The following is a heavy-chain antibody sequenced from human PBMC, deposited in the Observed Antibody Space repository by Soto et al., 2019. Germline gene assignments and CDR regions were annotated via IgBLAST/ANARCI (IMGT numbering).Heavy chain of an antibody. CDR2: INHSGST. Sequence: KPSYTMSLTCAGDGGCFSGYYWSWIRQPPGKGLEWIGEINHSGSTNYNPSLKSRVTISVDTSKNQFSLKLSSVTAADTAVYYCARGIGYYDYVWGSYELGYYGMDVWGQGTTVTVSS. CDR3: ARGIGYYDYVWGSYELGYYGMDV. CDR1: GGCFSGYY. J-gene: IGHJ6*02. D-gene: IGHD3-16*01. V-gene: IGHV4-34*01.